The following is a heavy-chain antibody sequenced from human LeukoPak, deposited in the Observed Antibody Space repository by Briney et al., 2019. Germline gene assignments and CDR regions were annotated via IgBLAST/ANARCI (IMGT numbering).Heavy chain of an antibody. J-gene: IGHJ6*02. V-gene: IGHV3-30-3*01. D-gene: IGHD3-3*01. CDR1: GFTFSSYA. CDR2: ISYDGSNT. CDR3: ASGGTYYDFWSGAYGMDV. Sequence: GRSLRLSCEASGFTFSSYAMHWVRQAPGKGLEWVAVISYDGSNTYYADSVKGRFTISRDNSKNTLYLQMNSLRAEDTAVYYCASGGTYYDFWSGAYGMDVWGQGTTVTVSS.